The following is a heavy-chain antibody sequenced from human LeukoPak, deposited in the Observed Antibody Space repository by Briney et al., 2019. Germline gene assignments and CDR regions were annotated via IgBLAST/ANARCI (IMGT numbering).Heavy chain of an antibody. Sequence: PGGSLRLSCAASGFTFSSYAMHWARQAPGKGLEYVSAISSNGGSTYYANSVKGRFTISRDNSKNTLYLQMGSLRAEDMAVYYCARGILTIDYWGQGTLVTVSS. J-gene: IGHJ4*02. CDR2: ISSNGGST. V-gene: IGHV3-64*01. D-gene: IGHD3-9*01. CDR3: ARGILTIDY. CDR1: GFTFSSYA.